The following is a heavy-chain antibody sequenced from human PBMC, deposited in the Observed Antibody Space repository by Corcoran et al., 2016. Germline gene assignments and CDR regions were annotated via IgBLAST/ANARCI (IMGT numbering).Heavy chain of an antibody. Sequence: QVQLQESGPGLVKPSQTLSLTCTVSGGSISSGGYYWSWIRQHPGKGLEWIGYIYDSGRTYYNPSLKSRVTISVDTSRNQFSLKLSSVTAAVTVVYYCARGRFFVVVIHFAYWGQGTLVTVSS. CDR3: ARGRFFVVVIHFAY. J-gene: IGHJ4*02. CDR1: GGSISSGGYY. V-gene: IGHV4-31*03. D-gene: IGHD3-3*01. CDR2: IYDSGRT.